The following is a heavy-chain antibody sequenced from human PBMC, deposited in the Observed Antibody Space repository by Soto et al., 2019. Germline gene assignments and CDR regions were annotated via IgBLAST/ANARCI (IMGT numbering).Heavy chain of an antibody. J-gene: IGHJ2*01. Sequence: QVQLQESGPGLVKPSGTLSLTCAVSRGSISSSNWWSWVRQSPGKGLEWIGAMYHTGITNYSASLKSRVTMSVDKSKNQFSVKLSSVTAADTAVYYCARESYNESNVGYFDLWGRGTLVSVSS. CDR2: MYHTGIT. CDR3: ARESYNESNVGYFDL. D-gene: IGHD1-1*01. CDR1: RGSISSSNW. V-gene: IGHV4-4*02.